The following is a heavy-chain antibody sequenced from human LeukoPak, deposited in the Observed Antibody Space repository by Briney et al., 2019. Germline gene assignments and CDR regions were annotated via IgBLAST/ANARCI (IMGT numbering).Heavy chain of an antibody. CDR3: AKDMGDYYGSGSYPLFHY. V-gene: IGHV3-43*02. J-gene: IGHJ4*02. D-gene: IGHD3-10*01. Sequence: PGGSLRLSCAASGFTFDHYAMHWVRQAPGKGLEWVSLINGDGSSTYYADSVKGRFTISTDNSKNSLYLQVSSLRTEDIPLYYCAKDMGDYYGSGSYPLFHYWGQGTLVTVSS. CDR1: GFTFDHYA. CDR2: INGDGSST.